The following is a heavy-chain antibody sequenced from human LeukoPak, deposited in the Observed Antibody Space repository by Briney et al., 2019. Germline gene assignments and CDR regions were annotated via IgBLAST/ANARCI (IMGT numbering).Heavy chain of an antibody. V-gene: IGHV4-59*01. CDR3: ASISSGWYLSYYYYYMDV. CDR1: GDSIRNYY. J-gene: IGHJ6*03. CDR2: IYYTGIT. Sequence: SETLSLTCTVSGDSIRNYYWTWIRQPPGKGLEWIGYIYYTGITTYNPSLKSRVTISVDTSKNQFSLKLSSVTAADTAVYYCASISSGWYLSYYYYYMDVWGKGTTVTVPS. D-gene: IGHD6-19*01.